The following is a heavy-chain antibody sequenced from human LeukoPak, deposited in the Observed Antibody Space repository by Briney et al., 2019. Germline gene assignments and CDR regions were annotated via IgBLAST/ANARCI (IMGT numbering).Heavy chain of an antibody. J-gene: IGHJ4*02. CDR3: ARDWNYHALGY. V-gene: IGHV3-33*01. CDR1: GFTFSSYG. D-gene: IGHD1-7*01. CDR2: IWYDGSNK. Sequence: PGGPLRLSCAASGFTFSSYGMHWVRQAPGKGLEWVAVIWYDGSNKYYADSVKGRFTISRDNSKNTLYLQMNSLRAEDTAVYYCARDWNYHALGYWGQGTLVTVSS.